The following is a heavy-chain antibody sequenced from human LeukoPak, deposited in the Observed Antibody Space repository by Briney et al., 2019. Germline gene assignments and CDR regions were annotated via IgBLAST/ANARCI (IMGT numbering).Heavy chain of an antibody. CDR3: ARENPPYGSAPADFDY. CDR2: IKQDGSEK. Sequence: PGGSLRLSCAASGFTFSSYEMNWVRQAPGKGLEWVANIKQDGSEKYYVDSVKGRFTISRDNAKNSLYLQMNSLRAEDTAVYYCARENPPYGSAPADFDYWGQGTLVTVSS. V-gene: IGHV3-7*01. D-gene: IGHD3-10*01. CDR1: GFTFSSYE. J-gene: IGHJ4*02.